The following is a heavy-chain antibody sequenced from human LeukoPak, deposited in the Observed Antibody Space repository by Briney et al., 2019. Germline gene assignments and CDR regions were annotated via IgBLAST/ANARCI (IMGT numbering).Heavy chain of an antibody. D-gene: IGHD3-22*01. J-gene: IGHJ4*02. Sequence: GGSLRLSCAASGFTFSRYSMNWVRQAPGKGLEWASGIGGSGAGTYYAVSVKGRFTISRDNSKNTLYLQMNSLRAEDTAVYYCATTLHSGYYDLYWGQGTLVTVSS. CDR2: IGGSGAGT. V-gene: IGHV3-23*01. CDR1: GFTFSRYS. CDR3: ATTLHSGYYDLY.